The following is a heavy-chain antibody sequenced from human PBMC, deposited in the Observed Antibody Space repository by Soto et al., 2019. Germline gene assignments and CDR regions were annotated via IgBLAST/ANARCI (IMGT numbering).Heavy chain of an antibody. Sequence: GGTLRLSCAASGFTFSSYGMHWVRQAPGKGLEWVAVIWYDGSNKYYADSVKGRFTISRDNSKNTLYLQMNSLRAEDTAVYYCARVFGPPTTRYCSSTSCYYYYYGMDVWGQGTTVTVSS. CDR2: IWYDGSNK. CDR1: GFTFSSYG. J-gene: IGHJ6*02. V-gene: IGHV3-33*01. CDR3: ARVFGPPTTRYCSSTSCYYYYYGMDV. D-gene: IGHD2-2*01.